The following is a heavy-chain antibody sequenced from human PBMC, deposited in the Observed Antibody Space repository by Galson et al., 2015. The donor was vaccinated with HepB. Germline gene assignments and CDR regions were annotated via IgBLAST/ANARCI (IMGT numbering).Heavy chain of an antibody. J-gene: IGHJ4*02. CDR3: ARGGGGSGTYYYFDY. CDR2: IYSDGSR. V-gene: IGHV3-53*01. Sequence: SLRLSCAASGFTVSNNYMSWVRQAPGKGLEGVSIIYSDGSRYYADSVKGRFVISRDNSKNTLYLQMNSLGAEDTAVYYCARGGGGSGTYYYFDYWGQGTLVTVSS. CDR1: GFTVSNNY. D-gene: IGHD3-10*01.